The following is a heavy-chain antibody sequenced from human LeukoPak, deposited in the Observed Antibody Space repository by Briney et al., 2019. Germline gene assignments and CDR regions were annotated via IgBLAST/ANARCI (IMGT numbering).Heavy chain of an antibody. Sequence: GGSLRLSCAASGFTFSSYAMSWVRQAPGKGLEWVSAISGSGGSTYYADSVKGRFTISRDNSKNTLYLQMNSLRAEDTAVYYCAKVKGDRERYCSSTSCYEVYYYYMDVWGKGTTVTISS. CDR3: AKVKGDRERYCSSTSCYEVYYYYMDV. V-gene: IGHV3-23*01. D-gene: IGHD2-2*01. J-gene: IGHJ6*03. CDR2: ISGSGGST. CDR1: GFTFSSYA.